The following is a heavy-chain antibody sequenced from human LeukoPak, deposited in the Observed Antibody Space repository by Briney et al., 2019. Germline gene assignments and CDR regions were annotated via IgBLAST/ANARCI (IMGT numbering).Heavy chain of an antibody. D-gene: IGHD4-17*01. V-gene: IGHV1-46*01. CDR3: ARDPYGDWSYMDV. CDR1: GYTFTSYY. Sequence: ASVKVSCKASGYTFTSYYMHWVRQAPGQGLEWMGIINPSGGSTSYAQKSQGRVTMTRDMSTSTVYMELNSLRSEDTAVYYCARDPYGDWSYMDVWGKGTTVTVSS. CDR2: INPSGGST. J-gene: IGHJ6*03.